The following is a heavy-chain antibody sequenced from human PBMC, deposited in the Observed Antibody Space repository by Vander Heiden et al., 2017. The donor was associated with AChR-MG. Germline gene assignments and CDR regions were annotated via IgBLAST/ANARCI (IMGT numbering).Heavy chain of an antibody. Sequence: QLQLQESGPGLVKPSETLSLTCTVSGGSISSSSYYGGWIRQPPGKGLEWIGSIYYSGSTYYNPSLKSRVTISVDTSKNQFSLKLSSVTAADTAVYYCARHLPSGMTLILGHGTFDYWGQGTLVTVSS. V-gene: IGHV4-39*01. J-gene: IGHJ4*02. CDR3: ARHLPSGMTLILGHGTFDY. CDR1: GGSISSSSYY. D-gene: IGHD6-13*01. CDR2: IYYSGST.